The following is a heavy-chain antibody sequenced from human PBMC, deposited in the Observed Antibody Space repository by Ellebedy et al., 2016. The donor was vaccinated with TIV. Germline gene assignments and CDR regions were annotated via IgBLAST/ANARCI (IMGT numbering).Heavy chain of an antibody. J-gene: IGHJ4*02. CDR3: ARGGGFGGIFDS. Sequence: MPSETLSLTCAVYGGSFSGYYWSWIRQPPGKGLEWIGEISHSGSTNYNPSLKSRVTLSVDTSKNQLSLNLSSVTTADTAVYYCARGGGFGGIFDSWGQGTLVTVSS. V-gene: IGHV4-34*01. CDR1: GGSFSGYY. CDR2: ISHSGST. D-gene: IGHD1-26*01.